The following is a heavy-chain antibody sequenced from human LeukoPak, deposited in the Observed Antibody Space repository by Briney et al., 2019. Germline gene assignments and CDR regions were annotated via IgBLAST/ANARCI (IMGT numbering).Heavy chain of an antibody. D-gene: IGHD3-10*01. CDR3: ARDRNYGSGSYYNGPRFSRGDAFDI. CDR2: IIPILGIA. J-gene: IGHJ3*02. CDR1: GGTFSSYA. V-gene: IGHV1-69*04. Sequence: SVKVSCKASGGTFSSYAISWVRQAPGQGLEWMGRIIPILGIANYAQKFQGRVTITADKPTSTAYMELSSLRSEDTAVYYCARDRNYGSGSYYNGPRFSRGDAFDIWGQGTMVTVSS.